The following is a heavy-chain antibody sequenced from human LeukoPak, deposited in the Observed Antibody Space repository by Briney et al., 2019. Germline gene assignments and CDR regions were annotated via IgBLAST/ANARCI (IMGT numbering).Heavy chain of an antibody. Sequence: SESLSLTCSVSGDSITNYCWSWVRQPPRRGLGWIGHIYYSGPTSYNPSLESRVSLSVDTSKNQFPLKLSSVTAADTAVYFCARQAWLLDCWGKGALVTV. CDR3: ARQAWLLDC. CDR2: IYYSGPT. J-gene: IGHJ4*02. CDR1: GDSITNYC. D-gene: IGHD5-12*01. V-gene: IGHV4-59*08.